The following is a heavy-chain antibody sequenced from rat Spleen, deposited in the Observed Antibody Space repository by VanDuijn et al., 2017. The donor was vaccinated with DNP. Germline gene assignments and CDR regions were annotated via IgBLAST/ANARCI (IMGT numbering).Heavy chain of an antibody. J-gene: IGHJ2*01. CDR3: ANNWELYW. Sequence: EVRLVESGGDLVQPGGSLKLSCVVSGFTFSDYWMTWIRQVPGKGLEWVATISSCDINTYYPASVEGRFTISRDDAKNTLYLQMNSLRSEDTATYYCANNWELYWWGQGVMVTVSS. D-gene: IGHD5-1*01. CDR1: GFTFSDYW. V-gene: IGHV5-31*01. CDR2: ISSCDINT.